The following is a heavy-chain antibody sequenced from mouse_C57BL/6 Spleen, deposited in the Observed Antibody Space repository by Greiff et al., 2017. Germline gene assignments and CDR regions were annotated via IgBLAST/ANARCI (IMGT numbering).Heavy chain of an antibody. V-gene: IGHV5-9*01. Sequence: EVQGVESGGGLVKPGGSLKLSCAASGFTFSSYTMSWVRQTPEKRLEWVATISGGGGNTYYPDSVKGRFTISRDNAKNTLYLQMSSLRSEDTALYYCAKPYYGSRVYWYFDVWGTGTTVTVSS. J-gene: IGHJ1*03. CDR1: GFTFSSYT. CDR2: ISGGGGNT. CDR3: AKPYYGSRVYWYFDV. D-gene: IGHD1-1*01.